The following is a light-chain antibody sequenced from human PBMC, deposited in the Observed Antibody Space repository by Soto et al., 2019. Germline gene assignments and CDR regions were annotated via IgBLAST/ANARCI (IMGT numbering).Light chain of an antibody. CDR3: QQTNSFPRT. J-gene: IGKJ1*01. V-gene: IGKV1-12*01. CDR1: QDISSW. CDR2: AAS. Sequence: DIQMTQSPSSVSASVGDSVPITCRASQDISSWLAWYQQKPGKAPHLLIYAASSLQSGVPSRFSGSGSGTDFTLTINSLQPEDIATYYCQQTNSFPRTLGQGTKVDI.